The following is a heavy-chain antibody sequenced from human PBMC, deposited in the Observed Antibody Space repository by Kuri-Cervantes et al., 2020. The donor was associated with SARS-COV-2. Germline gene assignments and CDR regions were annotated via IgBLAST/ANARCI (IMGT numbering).Heavy chain of an antibody. CDR3: ARTYDTVTGDAFDI. J-gene: IGHJ3*02. D-gene: IGHD4-11*01. CDR2: ISSSGSTI. V-gene: IGHV3-11*04. Sequence: GEALKTSWAASGFTFSDYYMSWIRQAPGKGLEWVSYISSSGSTIYYADSVKGRLTISRDNAKNSLYLQMNSLRAEDTAVYYCARTYDTVTGDAFDIWGQGTMVTVSS. CDR1: GFTFSDYY.